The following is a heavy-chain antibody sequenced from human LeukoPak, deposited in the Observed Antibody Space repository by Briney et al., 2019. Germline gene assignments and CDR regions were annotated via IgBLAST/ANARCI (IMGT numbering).Heavy chain of an antibody. CDR1: GGSISSSSYY. Sequence: PSETLSLTCTVSGGSISSSSYYWGWIRPPPGKGLEWIGSIYYSGSTYYNPSLKSRVTISVDTSKNQFSLKLSSVTAADTAVYYCARDQSRGLLSVWFDPWGQGTLVTVSS. CDR3: ARDQSRGLLSVWFDP. V-gene: IGHV4-39*07. CDR2: IYYSGST. D-gene: IGHD2-21*02. J-gene: IGHJ5*02.